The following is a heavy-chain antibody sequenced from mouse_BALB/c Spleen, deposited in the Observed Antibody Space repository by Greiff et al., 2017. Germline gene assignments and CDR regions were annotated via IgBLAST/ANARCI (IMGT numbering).Heavy chain of an antibody. V-gene: IGHV1S81*02. Sequence: VQLQQPGAELVKPGASVKLSCKASGYTFTSYWMHWVKQRPGQGLEWIGEINPSNGRTNYNEKFKSKATLTVDKSSSTAYMQLSSPTSEDSAVYYCARVGGSSFFYAMDYWGQGTSVTVSS. CDR2: INPSNGRT. J-gene: IGHJ4*01. CDR1: GYTFTSYW. D-gene: IGHD1-1*01. CDR3: ARVGGSSFFYAMDY.